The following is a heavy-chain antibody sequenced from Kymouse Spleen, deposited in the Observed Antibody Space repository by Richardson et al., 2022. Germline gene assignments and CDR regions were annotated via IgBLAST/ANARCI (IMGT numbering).Heavy chain of an antibody. D-gene: IGHD3-10*01. V-gene: IGHV4-59*01. CDR2: IYYSGST. CDR3: ARDHGVRGVLFDY. CDR1: GGSISSYY. Sequence: QVQLQESGPGLVKPSETLSLTCTVSGGSISSYYWSWIRQPPGKGLEWIGYIYYSGSTNYNPSLKSRVTISVDTSKNQFSLKLSSVTAADTAVYYCARDHGVRGVLFDYWGQGTLVTVSS. J-gene: IGHJ4*02.